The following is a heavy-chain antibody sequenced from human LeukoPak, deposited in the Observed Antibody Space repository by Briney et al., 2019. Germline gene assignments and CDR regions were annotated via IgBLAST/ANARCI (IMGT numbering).Heavy chain of an antibody. Sequence: GGSLRLSCAASGFTFSSYSMNWVRQAPGKGLEWVSSISSSSSYIYYADSVKGRFTISRDNANNTLYLQIKILRAKDTTESYFSRDRAGATTDYWGQGTLGTVSS. CDR3: SRDRAGATTDY. D-gene: IGHD1-26*01. CDR2: ISSSSSYI. V-gene: IGHV3-21*04. CDR1: GFTFSSYS. J-gene: IGHJ4*02.